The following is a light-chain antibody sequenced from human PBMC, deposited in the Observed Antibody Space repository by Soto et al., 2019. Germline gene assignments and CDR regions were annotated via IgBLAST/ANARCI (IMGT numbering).Light chain of an antibody. Sequence: QSVLTQPASVSGSPGQSITISCTGTSSDVGGYNYVSWYQHHPGKAPKLMIYDVSNRPSGVSDRFSGSKSGNTASLTTSGLQAEDEADYYCSSYASSGTLVVFGGGTKLTVL. CDR1: SSDVGGYNY. J-gene: IGLJ2*01. CDR2: DVS. V-gene: IGLV2-14*03. CDR3: SSYASSGTLVV.